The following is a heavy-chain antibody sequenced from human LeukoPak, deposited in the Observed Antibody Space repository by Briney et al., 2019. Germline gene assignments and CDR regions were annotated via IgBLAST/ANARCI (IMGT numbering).Heavy chain of an antibody. CDR2: IYPGDYDT. V-gene: IGHV5-51*01. D-gene: IGHD3-10*01. CDR1: GYTITTYW. CDR3: ARNYGSGNYYTPSDY. Sequence: GESLKISCKGSGYTITTYWIAWVRQVPGKGLEWMGIIYPGDYDTRYSPSFQGQVTISADKSISTAYLQWSKLKASDTAVYYCARNYGSGNYYTPSDYWGQGTLVTVSS. J-gene: IGHJ4*02.